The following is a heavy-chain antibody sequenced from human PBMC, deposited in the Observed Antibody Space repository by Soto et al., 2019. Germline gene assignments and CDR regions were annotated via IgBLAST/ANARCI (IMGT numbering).Heavy chain of an antibody. CDR2: IYYSGST. J-gene: IGHJ4*02. V-gene: IGHV4-39*01. CDR1: GGSISSSSYY. D-gene: IGHD1-26*01. CDR3: ARLISGGYRHFDY. Sequence: PSETLSLTCTVSGGSISSSSYYWGWIRQPPGKGLEWIGSIYYSGSTYYNPSLKSRVTISVDTSKNQFSLKLSSVTAADTAVYYCARLISGGYRHFDYWGQGTLVTVSS.